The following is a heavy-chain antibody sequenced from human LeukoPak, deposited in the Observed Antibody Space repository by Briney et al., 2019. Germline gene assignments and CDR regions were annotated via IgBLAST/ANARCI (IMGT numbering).Heavy chain of an antibody. CDR2: IRYDGSNQ. CDR3: AKDVYHSSGSSK. CDR1: GFTFSSYA. J-gene: IGHJ4*02. V-gene: IGHV3-30*02. Sequence: GGSLRLSCAASGFTFSSYAMHWVRQAPGKGLEWVAFIRYDGSNQYCADSVKGRFTISRDNSKNTLYLQMNSPRADDTAVYYCAKDVYHSSGSSKWGQGTLVTVSS. D-gene: IGHD6-19*01.